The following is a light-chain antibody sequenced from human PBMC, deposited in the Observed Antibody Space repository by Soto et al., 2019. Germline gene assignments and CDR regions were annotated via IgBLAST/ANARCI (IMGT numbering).Light chain of an antibody. J-gene: IGKJ1*01. Sequence: IQMTQSPSSLSASVGDRVPITCRASQSISSYLNWYQQKQGKAPKLLIYAASSLQSGVPSRFSGSGSGTDLTITISSLQPEDCETYDCQQYNSYSPTFGQGTKVDIK. CDR2: AAS. CDR1: QSISSY. V-gene: IGKV1-39*01. CDR3: QQYNSYSPT.